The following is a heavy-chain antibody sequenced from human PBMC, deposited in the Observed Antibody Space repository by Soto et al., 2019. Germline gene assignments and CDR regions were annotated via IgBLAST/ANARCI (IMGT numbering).Heavy chain of an antibody. CDR3: AGSLAVADNFDY. V-gene: IGHV4-61*01. CDR1: GGSVSSGSYY. CDR2: IYYSGST. Sequence: SETLSLTCTVSGGSVSSGSYYWSWIRQPPGKGLEWIGYIYYSGSTNYNPSLKSRVTISVGTSKNQFSLKLSSVTAADTAVYYCAGSLAVADNFDYWGQGTLVTVSS. J-gene: IGHJ4*02. D-gene: IGHD6-19*01.